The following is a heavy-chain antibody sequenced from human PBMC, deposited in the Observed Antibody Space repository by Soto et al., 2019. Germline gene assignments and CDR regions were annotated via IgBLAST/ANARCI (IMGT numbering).Heavy chain of an antibody. D-gene: IGHD3-10*01. CDR2: INSDGSNK. CDR1: GFTFSSYW. CDR3: ARDTARAMVRIYYGMDV. V-gene: IGHV3-74*01. Sequence: GSLRLSCAASGFTFSSYWMHWVRQAPGKGLVWVSRINSDGSNKYYADSVKGRFTISRDNSKNTLYLQMNSLRAEDTAVYYCARDTARAMVRIYYGMDVWGQGTTVTVSS. J-gene: IGHJ6*02.